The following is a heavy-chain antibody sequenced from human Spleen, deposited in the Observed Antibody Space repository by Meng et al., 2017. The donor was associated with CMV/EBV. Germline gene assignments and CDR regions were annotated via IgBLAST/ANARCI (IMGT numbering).Heavy chain of an antibody. J-gene: IGHJ6*02. Sequence: ASVKVSCKTSGSTFNAYFMHWVRQAPGQGLEWMGWINPNSGGTTYAQRFQGRITMTRDTSISTAYMELSSLKSDDTAVYYCARTEPVKLYYDVWSGYSMGLDVWGLGATVTVSS. D-gene: IGHD3-3*01. CDR1: GSTFNAYF. V-gene: IGHV1-2*02. CDR2: INPNSGGT. CDR3: ARTEPVKLYYDVWSGYSMGLDV.